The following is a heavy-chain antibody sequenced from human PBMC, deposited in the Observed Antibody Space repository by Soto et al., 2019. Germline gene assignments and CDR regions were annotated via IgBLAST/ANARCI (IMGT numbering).Heavy chain of an antibody. Sequence: QLQLQESGSGLVKPSQTLSLTCAVSGGSISNGGSSWSWIRQPPGKGLEWIGYIYQTGSTYYNPSLKSRVTISVDRSKNQFSLKLSSVTAADTAVYYCARVPRPWGQGTLVTVSS. CDR2: IYQTGST. CDR1: GGSISNGGSS. J-gene: IGHJ5*02. CDR3: ARVPRP. V-gene: IGHV4-30-2*01.